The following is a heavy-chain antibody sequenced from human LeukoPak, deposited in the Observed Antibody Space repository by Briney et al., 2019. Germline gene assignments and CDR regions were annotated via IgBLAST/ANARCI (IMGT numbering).Heavy chain of an antibody. J-gene: IGHJ4*02. CDR3: ARALGEMAKRKPFDY. Sequence: PGGSLRLSCAASGFTFSSYSMNWVRQAPGKGLEWVSSISSSSSYIYYADSVKGRFTISRDNAKNSLYLQMNSLRAEDTAVYYCARALGEMAKRKPFDYWDQGTLVTVSS. V-gene: IGHV3-21*01. CDR1: GFTFSSYS. D-gene: IGHD5-24*01. CDR2: ISSSSSYI.